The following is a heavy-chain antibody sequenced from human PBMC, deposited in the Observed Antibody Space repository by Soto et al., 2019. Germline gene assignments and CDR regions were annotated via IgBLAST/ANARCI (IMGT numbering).Heavy chain of an antibody. CDR3: ARVVSSSFYYYYYGMDV. V-gene: IGHV4-59*01. CDR2: IYYSGST. J-gene: IGHJ6*02. Sequence: SETLSLTCTVSGGSISSSYWTWIRQPPGKGLELIGYIYYSGSTNYNPSLKSRVTISVDTSKNQFSLKLSSVTAADTAVYYCARVVSSSFYYYYYGMDVWGQGTTVTVSS. D-gene: IGHD6-6*01. CDR1: GGSISSSY.